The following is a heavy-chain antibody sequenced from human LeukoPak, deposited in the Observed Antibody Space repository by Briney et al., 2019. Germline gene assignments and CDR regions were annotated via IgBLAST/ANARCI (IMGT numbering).Heavy chain of an antibody. V-gene: IGHV4-34*04. CDR3: AIGTGGWIDG. CDR2: INHNGIN. J-gene: IGHJ5*02. Sequence: PSHSLSLTYPVYGGSFSSYYGGCIRQPPGQGLEWIGEINHNGINTNNPSLKSQSTTSEETPKNQFTLKLSAVTAADTVLYNFAIGTGGWIDGWGEGSLVTVSS. D-gene: IGHD7-27*01. CDR1: GGSFSSYY.